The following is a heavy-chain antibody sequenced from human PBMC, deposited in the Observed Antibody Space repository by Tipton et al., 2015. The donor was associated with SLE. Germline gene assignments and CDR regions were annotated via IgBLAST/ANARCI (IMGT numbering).Heavy chain of an antibody. CDR3: ARGVAGYFNFCYMDV. Sequence: TLSLTCTVSGGSISSYYWSWIRQPPGKGLEWIGEINHSGSTNYNPSLKSRVTISVDTSKNQFSLTLSSVTAADTAVYYCARGVAGYFNFCYMDVWGKGTTVTISS. D-gene: IGHD3-22*01. CDR1: GGSISSYY. J-gene: IGHJ6*03. V-gene: IGHV4-34*01. CDR2: INHSGST.